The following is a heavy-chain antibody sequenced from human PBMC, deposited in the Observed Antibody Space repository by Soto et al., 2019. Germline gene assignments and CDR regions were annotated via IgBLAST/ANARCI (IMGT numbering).Heavy chain of an antibody. CDR3: ARDPRQSKLRIAGKMPASSNWFDP. CDR1: GYTFTSYD. J-gene: IGHJ5*02. V-gene: IGHV1-8*01. CDR2: MNPNSGNT. Sequence: ASVKVSCKASGYTFTSYDINWVRQATGQGLEWMGWMNPNSGNTGYAQKFQGRVTMTRNTSISTAYMELSSLRSEDTAVYYCARDPRQSKLRIAGKMPASSNWFDPWGQGTLVTV. D-gene: IGHD6-13*01.